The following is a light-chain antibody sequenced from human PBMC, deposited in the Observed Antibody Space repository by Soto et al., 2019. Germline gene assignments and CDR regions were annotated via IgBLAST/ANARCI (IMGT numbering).Light chain of an antibody. CDR1: SSDVGGCKF. J-gene: IGLJ1*01. Sequence: QSALTQPPSASGSPGQSVTISCTGTSSDVGGCKFVFWYQQYPGKAPKLIIYEVSKRPSGVPGRFSGFKSGNTASLTVSGLRTEDEADYYCSSCAGSNNPYVFGTGTQLTVL. CDR3: SSCAGSNNPYV. CDR2: EVS. V-gene: IGLV2-8*01.